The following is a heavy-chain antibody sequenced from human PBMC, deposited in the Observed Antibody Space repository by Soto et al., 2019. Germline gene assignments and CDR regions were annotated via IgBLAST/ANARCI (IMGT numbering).Heavy chain of an antibody. D-gene: IGHD6-19*01. Sequence: KTAETLCLTCAVSGYSISSGYYWGCIRQPPGKGLEWIATVYHSGSTFYNPSLKSPVTISVDTSKNQFSLRLTSVTAADTALYYCARVDRSGWTTNFFDSWGQGTMVTVSS. J-gene: IGHJ4*02. CDR3: ARVDRSGWTTNFFDS. CDR1: GYSISSGYY. V-gene: IGHV4-38-2*01. CDR2: VYHSGST.